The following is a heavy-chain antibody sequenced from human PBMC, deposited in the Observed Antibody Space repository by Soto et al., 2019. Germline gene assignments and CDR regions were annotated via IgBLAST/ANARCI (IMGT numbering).Heavy chain of an antibody. J-gene: IGHJ4*02. Sequence: QVQLVQSGAEVKKPGSSVKVSCKASGGTFSSYAISWVRQAPGQGLEWMGGIIPIFGTANYAQKFQGRVTITADESPSTAYMELGSVRYDDTAVYYCASGNYYGSGSYYTGYWCQGTMVTVSS. V-gene: IGHV1-69*01. D-gene: IGHD3-10*01. CDR2: IIPIFGTA. CDR1: GGTFSSYA. CDR3: ASGNYYGSGSYYTGY.